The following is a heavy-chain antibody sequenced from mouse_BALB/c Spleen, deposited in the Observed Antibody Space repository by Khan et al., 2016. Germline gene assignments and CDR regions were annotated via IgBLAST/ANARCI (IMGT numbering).Heavy chain of an antibody. V-gene: IGHV10-1*02. CDR2: IRTKSNNLST. CDR3: VRQNLRWYFDV. D-gene: IGHD1-1*01. J-gene: IGHJ1*01. Sequence: EVELVESGGGLVQPKGSLKLSCAASGFTFNTYAMDWVRQAPGKGLEWVARIRTKSNNLSTYYADSVKDRFTISRDDSQSMLYLQMNNLKTEDTAMYYCVRQNLRWYFDVWGAWTTVTVSS. CDR1: GFTFNTYA.